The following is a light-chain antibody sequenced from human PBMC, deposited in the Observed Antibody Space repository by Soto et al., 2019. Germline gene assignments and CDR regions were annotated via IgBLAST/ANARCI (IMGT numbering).Light chain of an antibody. J-gene: IGLJ2*01. CDR1: SSDVGGYNF. Sequence: QSVLTQPASVSGSPGQSITISCTGTSSDVGGYNFVSWYQQHPGKAPKLIIYEVGNRPSGISNRFSASKSGNTASLTISGLQAEDDADYYCSSFASGTTLVFGGGTKLTVL. CDR2: EVG. CDR3: SSFASGTTLV. V-gene: IGLV2-14*01.